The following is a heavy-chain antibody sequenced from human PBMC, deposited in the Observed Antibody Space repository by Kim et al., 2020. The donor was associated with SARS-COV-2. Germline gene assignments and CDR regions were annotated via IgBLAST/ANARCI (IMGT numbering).Heavy chain of an antibody. CDR3: ARLTLITMVRPFDY. Sequence: SETLSLTCTVSGGSISSSSYYWGWIRQPPGKGLEWIGSIYYSGSTYYNPSLKSRVTISVDTSKNQFSLKLSSVTAADTAVSYCARLTLITMVRPFDYWGQGTLVTVSS. V-gene: IGHV4-39*01. D-gene: IGHD3-10*01. CDR1: GGSISSSSYY. CDR2: IYYSGST. J-gene: IGHJ4*02.